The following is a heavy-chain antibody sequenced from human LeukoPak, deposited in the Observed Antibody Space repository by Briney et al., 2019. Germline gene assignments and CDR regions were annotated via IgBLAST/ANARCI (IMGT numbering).Heavy chain of an antibody. Sequence: ASVKVSCKASGYTFTDYYMHWVRQAPGQGFEWMGWINPNDGDTYYAQKFQGRVTMTRDTSISTAHMEVSRLRSDDTAVYYCARDHAPRGEWLVQGIGYWGQGTLVTVSS. CDR3: ARDHAPRGEWLVQGIGY. CDR1: GYTFTDYY. V-gene: IGHV1-2*02. D-gene: IGHD6-19*01. J-gene: IGHJ4*02. CDR2: INPNDGDT.